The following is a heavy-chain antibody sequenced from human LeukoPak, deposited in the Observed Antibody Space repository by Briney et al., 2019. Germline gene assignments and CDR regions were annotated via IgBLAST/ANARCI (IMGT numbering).Heavy chain of an antibody. D-gene: IGHD1-1*01. Sequence: SETLSLTCTVSGGPISSYYWSWIRQPPAKGLEWIGYIYYCGSTNYNPSLKSRVTISVDTSKNQFSLKLSSVTAADTAVYYCARDRREAPERPNWFDPWGQGTLVTVSS. CDR1: GGPISSYY. CDR2: IYYCGST. CDR3: ARDRREAPERPNWFDP. J-gene: IGHJ5*02. V-gene: IGHV4-59*13.